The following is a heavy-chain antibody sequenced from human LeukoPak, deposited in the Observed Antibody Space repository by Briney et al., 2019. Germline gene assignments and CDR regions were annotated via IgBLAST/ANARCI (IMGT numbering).Heavy chain of an antibody. D-gene: IGHD4-17*01. CDR1: GFTLSDYY. Sequence: GGSLRLSCAASGFTLSDYYMSWIRPAPGKGLEWVSYISSSGSTIYYADSVKGRFTISRDNAKNSLYLQMNSLRAEDTAVYYCAGQSTVTTESYWGQGTLVTVSS. CDR2: ISSSGSTI. CDR3: AGQSTVTTESY. J-gene: IGHJ4*02. V-gene: IGHV3-11*04.